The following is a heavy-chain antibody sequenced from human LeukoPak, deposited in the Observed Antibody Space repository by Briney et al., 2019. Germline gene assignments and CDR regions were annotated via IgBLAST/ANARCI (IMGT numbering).Heavy chain of an antibody. CDR1: GFTFSDYY. CDR3: ARVPYYYGMDV. V-gene: IGHV3-53*01. J-gene: IGHJ6*02. Sequence: GGSLRLSCAASGFTFSDYYMSWVRQAPGKGPEWVSVIYSGGSTYYADSVKGRFTISRDNSKNTLYLQMNSLRAEDTAVYYCARVPYYYGMDVWGQGTTVTVSS. CDR2: IYSGGST.